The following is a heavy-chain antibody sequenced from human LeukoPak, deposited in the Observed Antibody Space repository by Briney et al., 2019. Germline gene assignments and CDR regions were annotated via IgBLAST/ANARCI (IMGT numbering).Heavy chain of an antibody. Sequence: GGSLRLSCAASGLPISSYTMSWVRRARGRGLEWVSSISSSSSYIYYTDSVKGRFTISIDNAKNSLYLQMNSLRAEDTAVYYCARGIYTTSPRNPKSYFDYWGQGTLVTVSS. V-gene: IGHV3-21*01. CDR3: ARGIYTTSPRNPKSYFDY. CDR2: ISSSSSYI. J-gene: IGHJ4*02. D-gene: IGHD2/OR15-2a*01. CDR1: GLPISSYT.